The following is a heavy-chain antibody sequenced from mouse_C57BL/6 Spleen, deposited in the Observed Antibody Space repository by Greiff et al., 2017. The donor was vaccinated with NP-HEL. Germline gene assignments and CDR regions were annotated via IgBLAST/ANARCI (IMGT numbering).Heavy chain of an antibody. D-gene: IGHD2-13*01. Sequence: QVQLQQSGAELAKPGASVKLSCKASGYTFTSFWLHWVKQRPGPGLEWIGYINPSSGYTTYNQKFKDKATLPADKSSSTAYMQLSSLTYEDSAVYYCARADYPGVFAYWGQGTLVTVSA. CDR3: ARADYPGVFAY. V-gene: IGHV1-7*01. J-gene: IGHJ3*01. CDR2: INPSSGYT. CDR1: GYTFTSFW.